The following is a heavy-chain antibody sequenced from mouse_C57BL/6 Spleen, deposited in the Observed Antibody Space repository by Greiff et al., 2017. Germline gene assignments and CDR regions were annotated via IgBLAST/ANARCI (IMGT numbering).Heavy chain of an antibody. J-gene: IGHJ4*01. Sequence: VQLQQSGAELARPGASVKLSCKASGYTFTSYGISWVEQRTGQGLEWIGEIDPRSGNTYYNEKFKGQDTLTADKSSSTAYMELRSLTSEDSAVYFGARDYYGSSYDYYAMDYWGQGTSVTVSS. CDR1: GYTFTSYG. V-gene: IGHV1-81*01. CDR2: IDPRSGNT. CDR3: ARDYYGSSYDYYAMDY. D-gene: IGHD1-1*01.